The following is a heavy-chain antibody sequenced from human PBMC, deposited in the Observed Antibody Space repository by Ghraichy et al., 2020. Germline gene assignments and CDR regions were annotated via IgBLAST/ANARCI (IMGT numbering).Heavy chain of an antibody. CDR3: AREWGGNSYYYYYYGMDV. CDR1: GFTFSDYY. CDR2: ISSSGSTI. J-gene: IGHJ6*02. D-gene: IGHD4-23*01. Sequence: GGSLRLSCAASGFTFSDYYMSWIRQAPGKGLEWVSYISSSGSTIYYADSVKGRFTISRANAKNSLYLQMNSLRAEDTAVYYCAREWGGNSYYYYYYGMDVWGQGTTVTVSS. V-gene: IGHV3-11*01.